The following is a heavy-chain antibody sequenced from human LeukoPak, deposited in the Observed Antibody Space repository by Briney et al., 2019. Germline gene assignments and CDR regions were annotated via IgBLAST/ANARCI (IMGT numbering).Heavy chain of an antibody. Sequence: PGGSLRLSCAASGFTFSSCWMSWVRQAPGKGREWVANIKQDGSEKYYVDSVKGRFTTSRDNAKNSLYLQMNSLRAEDTAVYYCVRFYYDFWSGYSDYWGQGTLVTVSS. CDR1: GFTFSSCW. CDR2: IKQDGSEK. D-gene: IGHD3-3*01. J-gene: IGHJ4*02. CDR3: VRFYYDFWSGYSDY. V-gene: IGHV3-7*01.